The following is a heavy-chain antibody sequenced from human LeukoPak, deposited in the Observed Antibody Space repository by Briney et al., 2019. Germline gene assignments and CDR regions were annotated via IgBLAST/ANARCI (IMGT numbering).Heavy chain of an antibody. CDR1: GRSISGYS. D-gene: IGHD6-19*01. Sequence: SETLSLTYTVSGRSISGYSWSSIRQPPGKELKCIGCIYYSGRTNYNPSLKSRVTISLDTSKNQFSLKLSSVTAADTAVYYCARAGIAVAGQRYYMDVWGKGTTVTVSS. V-gene: IGHV4-59*01. J-gene: IGHJ6*03. CDR2: IYYSGRT. CDR3: ARAGIAVAGQRYYMDV.